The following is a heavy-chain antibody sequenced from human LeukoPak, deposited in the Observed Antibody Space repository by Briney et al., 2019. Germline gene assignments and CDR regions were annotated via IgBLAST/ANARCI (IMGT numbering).Heavy chain of an antibody. CDR2: IYQSGSP. CDR1: GASISSPFW. CDR3: AKHYMGSSYNRGLDS. Sequence: PSGTLSLTCAVSGASISSPFWWSWVRQTPGKGLEWIGEIYQSGSPNYNPSLESRVTISIDTSKNQFSLKLSSVTAADTAIYYCAKHYMGSSYNRGLDSWGQGTLVTVSS. D-gene: IGHD3-10*01. J-gene: IGHJ4*02. V-gene: IGHV4-4*02.